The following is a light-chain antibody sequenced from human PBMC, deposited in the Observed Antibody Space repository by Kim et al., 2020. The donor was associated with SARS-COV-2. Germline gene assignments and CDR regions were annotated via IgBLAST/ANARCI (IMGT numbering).Light chain of an antibody. CDR3: QQSYNTPRT. V-gene: IGKV1-39*01. CDR2: AAS. J-gene: IGKJ1*01. Sequence: DIEMTQSPSPLSASVGDRVTVTCRASQNINNFLNWYQQKPGKAPDVLIYAASNLQSGVPSRFSGSGSGTDFTLTINSLQPEDFATYYCQQSYNTPRTFGQGTKVDIK. CDR1: QNINNF.